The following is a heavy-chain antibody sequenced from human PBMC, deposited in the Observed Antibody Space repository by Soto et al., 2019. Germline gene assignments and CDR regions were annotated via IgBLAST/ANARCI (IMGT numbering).Heavy chain of an antibody. J-gene: IGHJ5*02. CDR1: GFTFSKYW. Sequence: EVYLVESGGGLVQPGESLRLSCAASGFTFSKYWMNWVRQAPGKGLQWVANIKEDGTTESYSDSVKGRFTISRDNAKNLLYLQMYSLRVDDTAVYYCGRVVGYGDVVYPWGQGTLVTVSS. V-gene: IGHV3-7*03. CDR2: IKEDGTTE. CDR3: GRVVGYGDVVYP. D-gene: IGHD4-17*01.